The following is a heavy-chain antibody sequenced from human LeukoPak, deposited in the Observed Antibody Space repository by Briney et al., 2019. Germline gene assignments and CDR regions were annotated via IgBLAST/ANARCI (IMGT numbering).Heavy chain of an antibody. D-gene: IGHD1-1*01. CDR1: GFTFSSYW. CDR2: IYYSGNT. V-gene: IGHV4-59*01. CDR3: ANPRTTLDAFDI. Sequence: GSLRLSCAASGFTFSSYWMSWVRQAPGKGLEWIGCIYYSGNTNYNPSLKSRVTVSVDTSKNQFSLRLSSVTAADTAVYYCANPRTTLDAFDIWGQGTMVTVSS. J-gene: IGHJ3*02.